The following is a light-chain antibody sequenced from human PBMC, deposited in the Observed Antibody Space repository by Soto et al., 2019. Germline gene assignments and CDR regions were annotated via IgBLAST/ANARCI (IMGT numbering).Light chain of an antibody. Sequence: DIQMTQSPSSLSASVGDRVTITCRASQDIGDDLGWYQQKPGKAPKRLIYASSSLQSGAPARFSGSGSGTEFTLTISTLYPEDFATYYCLQHNSFPFTFGPGTKVDVK. CDR2: ASS. CDR3: LQHNSFPFT. V-gene: IGKV1-17*01. CDR1: QDIGDD. J-gene: IGKJ3*01.